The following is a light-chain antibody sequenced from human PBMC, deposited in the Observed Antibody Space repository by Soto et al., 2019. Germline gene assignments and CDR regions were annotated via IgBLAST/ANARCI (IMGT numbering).Light chain of an antibody. CDR1: SGHSNYA. V-gene: IGLV4-69*02. CDR3: QTWGTGIPV. CDR2: DNSDGSH. J-gene: IGLJ3*02. Sequence: QSVLTQSTSASASLGASVNLTCTLSSGHSNYAIAWHQQQPEKGPRYFMNDNSDGSHTKGDGIPDRFSGSSSGADRYLTISSLQSEDEADYYCQTWGTGIPVFGGGTKLTVL.